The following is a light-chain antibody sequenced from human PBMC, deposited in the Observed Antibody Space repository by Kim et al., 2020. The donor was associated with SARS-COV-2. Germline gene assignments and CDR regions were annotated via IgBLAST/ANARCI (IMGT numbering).Light chain of an antibody. J-gene: IGLJ1*01. CDR1: SSDVGAYNY. Sequence: QSVTISCTGTSSDVGAYNYVSWYQQHPGKAPKLMIYEVSKRPSGVPDRFSGSKSGSMASLTVSGLQAEDEADYYCSSYAGSNNFEVFGTGTKVTVL. CDR2: EVS. CDR3: SSYAGSNNFEV. V-gene: IGLV2-8*01.